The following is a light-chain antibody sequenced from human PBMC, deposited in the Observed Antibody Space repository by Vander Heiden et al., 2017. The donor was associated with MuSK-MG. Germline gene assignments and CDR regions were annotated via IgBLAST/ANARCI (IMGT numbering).Light chain of an antibody. CDR2: GGS. CDR3: QQYGSTALFT. J-gene: IGKJ3*01. Sequence: EIVLTQSPGTLSLSPGERATLSCRASQSISGSYVSWYQQKPGQAPRLLIYGGSNRATGIPVRFSGSGSGTDFTLTISRLEPEDFAVYYCQQYGSTALFTFGPGTNVEI. CDR1: QSISGSY. V-gene: IGKV3-20*01.